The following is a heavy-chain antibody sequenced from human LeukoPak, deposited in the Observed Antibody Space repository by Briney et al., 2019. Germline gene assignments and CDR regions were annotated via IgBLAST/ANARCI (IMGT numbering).Heavy chain of an antibody. CDR3: ARVNYYDSSGYPPYFDY. D-gene: IGHD3-22*01. J-gene: IGHJ4*02. CDR2: IYPGDSVT. V-gene: IGHV5-51*01. Sequence: GESLKTSCKGSGYSFTSYWIGWVRQMPGKGLEWMGIIYPGDSVTRYSPSFQGQVTISADKSISTAYLQWSSLKASDTAMYYCARVNYYDSSGYPPYFDYWGQGTLVTVSS. CDR1: GYSFTSYW.